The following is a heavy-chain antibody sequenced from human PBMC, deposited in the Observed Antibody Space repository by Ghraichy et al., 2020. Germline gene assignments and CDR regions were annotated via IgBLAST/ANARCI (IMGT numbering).Heavy chain of an antibody. CDR3: ARGPGYSGYDGLHWFDP. CDR2: INHSGST. CDR1: GGSFSGYY. Sequence: SETLSLTCAVYGGSFSGYYWSWIRQPPGKGLEWIGEINHSGSTNYNPSLKSRVTISVDTSKNQFSLKLSSVTAADTAVYYCARGPGYSGYDGLHWFDPWGQGTLVTVSS. J-gene: IGHJ5*02. D-gene: IGHD5-12*01. V-gene: IGHV4-34*01.